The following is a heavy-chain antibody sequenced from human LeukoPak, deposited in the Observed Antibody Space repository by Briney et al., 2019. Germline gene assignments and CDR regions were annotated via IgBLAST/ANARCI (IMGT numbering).Heavy chain of an antibody. Sequence: SETLSLTCAGSLSGYYWSWIRQPPGKGLEWIGEINHSGSTNYNPSLRSRLTILVDTSKNQFSLKLYSVTAADTAVYYCARGRTILGVVMKFDIWGQGTMVTVSS. CDR2: INHSGST. D-gene: IGHD3-3*01. CDR3: ARGRTILGVVMKFDI. J-gene: IGHJ3*02. V-gene: IGHV4-34*01. CDR1: SLSGYY.